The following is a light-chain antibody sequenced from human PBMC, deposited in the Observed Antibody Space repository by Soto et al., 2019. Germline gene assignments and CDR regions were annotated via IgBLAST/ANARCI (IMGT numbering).Light chain of an antibody. V-gene: IGKV3-11*01. Sequence: EIVLTQSPATLSLSPGERATLSCRASQSVNSNLAWYQQKPGQAPMLLIFDASNRATGIPARFSGSGSGTDFTLTISSLEPEDFAVYYCQQRSHWPPYTFGQGTKLEIK. CDR3: QQRSHWPPYT. CDR2: DAS. CDR1: QSVNSN. J-gene: IGKJ2*01.